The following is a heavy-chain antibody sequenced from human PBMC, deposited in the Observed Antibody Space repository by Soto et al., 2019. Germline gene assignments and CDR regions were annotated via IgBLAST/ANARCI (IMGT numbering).Heavy chain of an antibody. CDR1: GGSISISSYY. CDR3: ASYDSSARAFDY. Sequence: AETRYLTCTVSGGSISISSYYWGWIRQPPGKGLEWIGSIFYSGSTYYNPSLKSRVTISVDTSKNQVSLKLSSVTAADTALYYCASYDSSARAFDYWGQGLLVTVSS. CDR2: IFYSGST. D-gene: IGHD3-22*01. J-gene: IGHJ4*02. V-gene: IGHV4-39*01.